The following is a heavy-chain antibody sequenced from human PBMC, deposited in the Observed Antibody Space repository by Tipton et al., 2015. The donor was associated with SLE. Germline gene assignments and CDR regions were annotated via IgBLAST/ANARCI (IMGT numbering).Heavy chain of an antibody. J-gene: IGHJ3*02. V-gene: IGHV4-59*01. D-gene: IGHD2-21*01. CDR2: IYYSGST. Sequence: TLSLTCTVSGSSISSYYWSWIRQPPGKELEWIGDIYYSGSTNYNPSLKSRATMSVDTSKNQFSLKLSSVTAADTAVYYCARGVRAFDIWGQGTMVTVSS. CDR3: ARGVRAFDI. CDR1: GSSISSYY.